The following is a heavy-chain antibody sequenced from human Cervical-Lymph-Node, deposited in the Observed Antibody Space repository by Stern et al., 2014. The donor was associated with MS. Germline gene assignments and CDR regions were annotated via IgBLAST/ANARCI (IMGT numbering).Heavy chain of an antibody. CDR2: VIPILGIA. CDR3: ARTGEVAGYYYSYGMDV. CDR1: GGTFSSHT. V-gene: IGHV1-69*09. J-gene: IGHJ6*02. Sequence: VQLVESGAEVKKPGSSVKVSCKASGGTFSSHTISWVRQAPGQGLEWMGRVIPILGIANYAQKFQGRVTITADKSTSTAYMELSSLRSEDTAVYYCARTGEVAGYYYSYGMDVWGQGTTVTVSS. D-gene: IGHD6-19*01.